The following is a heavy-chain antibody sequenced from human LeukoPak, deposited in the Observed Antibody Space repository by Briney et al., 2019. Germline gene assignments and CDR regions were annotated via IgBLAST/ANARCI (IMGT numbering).Heavy chain of an antibody. D-gene: IGHD3-22*01. CDR3: ARDSSLVNYYDSSGYYGDYAFDI. CDR2: VRTSSEGEAR. CDR1: GFTFNNAW. J-gene: IGHJ3*02. Sequence: PGGSLRLSCAASGFTFNNAWMSWVRQAPGKGLEWVGIVRTSSEGEARDYAALVKGRFTISRDDSKNTVYLQMNSLRSEDTAVYYCARDSSLVNYYDSSGYYGDYAFDIWGQGTMVTVSS. V-gene: IGHV3-15*01.